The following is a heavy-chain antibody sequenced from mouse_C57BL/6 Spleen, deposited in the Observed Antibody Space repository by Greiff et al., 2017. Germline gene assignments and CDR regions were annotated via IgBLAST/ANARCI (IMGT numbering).Heavy chain of an antibody. CDR1: GFTFSDYY. CDR2: INYDGSST. Sequence: EVMLVESEGGLVQPGSSMKLSCTASGFTFSDYYMAWVRQVPEKGLEWVANINYDGSSTYYLDSLKSRFIISRDNAKNILYLQMSSLKSEDTATYYCARDDGRSYFDYWGQGTTLTVSS. CDR3: ARDDGRSYFDY. D-gene: IGHD1-2*01. V-gene: IGHV5-16*01. J-gene: IGHJ2*01.